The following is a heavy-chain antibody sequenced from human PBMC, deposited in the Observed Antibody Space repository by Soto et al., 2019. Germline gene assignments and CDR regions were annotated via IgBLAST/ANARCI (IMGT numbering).Heavy chain of an antibody. CDR2: INSDGSST. Sequence: GGSLRLSCPASGFTFSSYWMHWVRQAPGKGLVWVSRINSDGSSTSYADSVKGRFTISRDNAKNTLYLQMNSLRAEDTAVYYCARGQNIVGATYYYYGMDVWGQGTTVTVSS. J-gene: IGHJ6*02. D-gene: IGHD1-26*01. CDR1: GFTFSSYW. V-gene: IGHV3-74*01. CDR3: ARGQNIVGATYYYYGMDV.